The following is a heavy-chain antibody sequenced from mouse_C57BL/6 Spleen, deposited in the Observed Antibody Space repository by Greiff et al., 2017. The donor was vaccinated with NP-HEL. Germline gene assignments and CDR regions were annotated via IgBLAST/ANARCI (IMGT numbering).Heavy chain of an antibody. CDR2: IYPGDGDT. D-gene: IGHD2-14*01. CDR3: ASYRGYFDY. V-gene: IGHV1-82*01. CDR1: GYAFSSSW. Sequence: QVQLQQSGPELVKPGASVKISCKASGYAFSSSWMNWVKQRPGKGLEWIGRIYPGDGDTNYNGKFKGKATLTADKSSSTAYMQLSSLTSEDSAVYFCASYRGYFDYWGQGTTLTVSS. J-gene: IGHJ2*01.